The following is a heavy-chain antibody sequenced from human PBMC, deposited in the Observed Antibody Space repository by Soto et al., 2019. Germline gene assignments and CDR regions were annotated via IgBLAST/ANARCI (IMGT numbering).Heavy chain of an antibody. J-gene: IGHJ6*03. V-gene: IGHV4-31*03. CDR3: ARGWGGYYSSLVDYYYMDV. D-gene: IGHD3-3*01. CDR2: IYYSGST. Sequence: QVQLQESGPGLVKPSQTLSLTCTVSGGSISSGGYYWSWIRQHPGKGLEWIGYIYYSGSTYYNPSLKSRVTISVDTSKNQFSLKLSSVTAADTAVYYCARGWGGYYSSLVDYYYMDVWGKGTTVTVSS. CDR1: GGSISSGGYY.